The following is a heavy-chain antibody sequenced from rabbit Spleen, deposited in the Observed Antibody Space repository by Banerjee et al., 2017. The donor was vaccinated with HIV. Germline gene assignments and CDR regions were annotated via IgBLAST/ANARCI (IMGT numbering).Heavy chain of an antibody. V-gene: IGHV1S45*01. D-gene: IGHD7-1*01. CDR2: IYAGSTATT. CDR3: ARDDSAGGPFNL. CDR1: GFSFSSSYW. J-gene: IGHJ4*01. Sequence: QEQLEESGGDLVKPEGSLTLTCTASGFSFSSSYWICWVRQAPGKGLEWIACIYAGSTATTYYASWAKGRFTISRTSSTTVTLQMTSLTAADTATYFCARDDSAGGPFNLWGQGTLVTVS.